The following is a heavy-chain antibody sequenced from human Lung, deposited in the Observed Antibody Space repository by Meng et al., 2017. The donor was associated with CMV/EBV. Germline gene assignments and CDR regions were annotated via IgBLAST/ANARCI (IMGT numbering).Heavy chain of an antibody. CDR2: IYYSGST. J-gene: IGHJ6*02. CDR3: ASKPDYYGSGSYYYYGMDV. V-gene: IGHV4-31*03. D-gene: IGHD3-10*01. Sequence: SXTXSLXCTVSGGSISSGGYYWSWIRQHPGKGLEWIGYIYYSGSTYYNPSLKSRVTISVDTSKNQFSLKLSSVTAADTAVYYCASKPDYYGSGSYYYYGMDVWXQGNXVTVSS. CDR1: GGSISSGGYY.